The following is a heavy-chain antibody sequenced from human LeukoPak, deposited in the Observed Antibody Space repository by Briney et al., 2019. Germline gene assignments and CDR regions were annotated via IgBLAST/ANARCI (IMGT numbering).Heavy chain of an antibody. J-gene: IGHJ4*02. CDR3: ARPYSSSWYIQYYYDN. CDR1: GFTFSSYW. V-gene: IGHV3-7*03. D-gene: IGHD6-13*01. Sequence: GGSLRLSCAASGFTFSSYWMSWVRQAPGKGLEWVSNIKQDGSEKYYLDSVKGRFTISRDNAKNSLYLQMNSLRAEDTAVYYCARPYSSSWYIQYYYDNGGQGTLVTVS. CDR2: IKQDGSEK.